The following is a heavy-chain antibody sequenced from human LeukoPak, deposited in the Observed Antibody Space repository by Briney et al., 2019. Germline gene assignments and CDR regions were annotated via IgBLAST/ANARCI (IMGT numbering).Heavy chain of an antibody. J-gene: IGHJ4*02. CDR1: GGSISSGGYY. CDR3: ARGGSYYYDSSGMYYFDY. Sequence: SQTLSLTCTVSGGSISSGGYYWSWIRQHPGKGLEWIGYIYYSGSTYYNPSLKSRVTISVDTSKNQFSLKLSSVTAADTAVYYCARGGSYYYDSSGMYYFDYWGQGTLVTVSS. V-gene: IGHV4-31*03. D-gene: IGHD3-22*01. CDR2: IYYSGST.